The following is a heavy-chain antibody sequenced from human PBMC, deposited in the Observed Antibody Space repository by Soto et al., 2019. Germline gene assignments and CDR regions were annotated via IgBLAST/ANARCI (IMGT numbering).Heavy chain of an antibody. J-gene: IGHJ6*02. CDR1: GGSISSSNW. D-gene: IGHD4-17*01. V-gene: IGHV4-4*02. CDR3: ARGITDGYSPASHYYYYYGMDV. CDR2: IYHSGST. Sequence: QVQLQESGPGLVKPSGTLSLTCAVSGGSISSSNWWSWVRQPPGKGLEGIGEIYHSGSTNYNPSLKSRVTISVDKSKIQFSLKLSSVTAADTAVYYCARGITDGYSPASHYYYYYGMDVWGQGTTVTVSS.